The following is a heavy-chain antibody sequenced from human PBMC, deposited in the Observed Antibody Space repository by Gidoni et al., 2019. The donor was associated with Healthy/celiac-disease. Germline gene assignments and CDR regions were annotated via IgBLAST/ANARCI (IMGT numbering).Heavy chain of an antibody. D-gene: IGHD6-13*01. V-gene: IGHV1-3*01. Sequence: QAPGQRLEWMGWINAGNGNTKYSQKFQGRVTITRDTSASTAYMELSSLRSEDTAVYYCARVGSPYSSSWYYFDYWGQGTLVTVSS. CDR3: ARVGSPYSSSWYYFDY. CDR2: INAGNGNT. J-gene: IGHJ4*02.